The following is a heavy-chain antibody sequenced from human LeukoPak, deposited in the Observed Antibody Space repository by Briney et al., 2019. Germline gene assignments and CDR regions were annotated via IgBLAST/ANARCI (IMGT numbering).Heavy chain of an antibody. D-gene: IGHD3-3*02. CDR3: ARAHFWSGWRYFDY. CDR1: GFTFSSYW. Sequence: PGGSLRLSCAASGFTFSSYWMSWVRQAPGKGLEWVANIKQDGSEKYYVDSVKGRFTISRDNAKNSLYLQMNSLRAEDTAVYYCARAHFWSGWRYFDYWGQGTLVTVSS. J-gene: IGHJ4*02. CDR2: IKQDGSEK. V-gene: IGHV3-7*01.